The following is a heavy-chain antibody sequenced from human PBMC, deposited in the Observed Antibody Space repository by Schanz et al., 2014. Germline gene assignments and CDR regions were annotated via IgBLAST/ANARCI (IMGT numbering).Heavy chain of an antibody. J-gene: IGHJ6*02. CDR2: VSFDGNNT. V-gene: IGHV3-30*04. Sequence: QVQLLESGGGLAQPGRSLRLSCSASGFTFRTYAMHWVRQAPGKGLEWMAVVSFDGNNTDYADSVKGRFTISRDNSRNTVYLQMNTLRHEETAIYYCARARGVMDVWGRGTMVTVSS. D-gene: IGHD3-10*01. CDR3: ARARGVMDV. CDR1: GFTFRTYA.